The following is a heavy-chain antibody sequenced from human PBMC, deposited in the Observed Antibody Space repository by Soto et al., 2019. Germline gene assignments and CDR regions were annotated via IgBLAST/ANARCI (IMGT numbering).Heavy chain of an antibody. D-gene: IGHD4-17*01. J-gene: IGHJ4*02. CDR1: GGSISSYDYY. Sequence: QVQLQESGPGLVKPSQTLSLTCTVSGGSISSYDYYWSWIRQAPGKGLVWIGYIHFSGSTDSNSSIKSRVTLSVDTSKLQFSLKLSSVTAADTAVYYCARDNGLETSDWGQGNLVTVSS. CDR3: ARDNGLETSD. V-gene: IGHV4-30-4*01. CDR2: IHFSGST.